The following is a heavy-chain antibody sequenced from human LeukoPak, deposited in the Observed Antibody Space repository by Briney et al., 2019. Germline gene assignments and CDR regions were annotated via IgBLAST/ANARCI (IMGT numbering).Heavy chain of an antibody. CDR2: IRFDGSNY. Sequence: GGSLRLSCAASGFSFSSYGMHWVRQAPGKGLEWVAFIRFDGSNYYYADSVKGRFTISRDNSKNTLYLQMNSLRAEDTAIYYCAKPAKTDYADYWGQGTLVTVSS. CDR1: GFSFSSYG. J-gene: IGHJ4*02. CDR3: AKPAKTDYADY. D-gene: IGHD4/OR15-4a*01. V-gene: IGHV3-30*02.